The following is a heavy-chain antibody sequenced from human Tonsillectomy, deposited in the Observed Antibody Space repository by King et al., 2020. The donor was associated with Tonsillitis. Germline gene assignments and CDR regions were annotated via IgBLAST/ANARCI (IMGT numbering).Heavy chain of an antibody. Sequence: QLVQSGAEVKKPGYSVKVSCKASGGTFSSYAISWVRQAPGQGLEWMGRIIPILGIANYAQKFQGRVTITADKSTSTAYMELSSLRSEDTAVYYCARERYYDSSGYHDFDYWGQGTLVTVSS. D-gene: IGHD3-22*01. CDR3: ARERYYDSSGYHDFDY. J-gene: IGHJ4*02. V-gene: IGHV1-69*09. CDR2: IIPILGIA. CDR1: GGTFSSYA.